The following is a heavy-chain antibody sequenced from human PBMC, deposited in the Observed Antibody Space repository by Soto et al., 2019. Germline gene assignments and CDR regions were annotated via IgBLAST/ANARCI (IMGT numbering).Heavy chain of an antibody. Sequence: ASVKVSCKASGYTFTSYYMHWVRQAPGQGLEWMGIINPSGGSTSYAQKFQGRVTMTRDTSTSTVYMELSSLRSEDTAVYYCARVLPKEYSGYANAFDIWGQGTMVTVSS. CDR1: GYTFTSYY. V-gene: IGHV1-46*01. CDR3: ARVLPKEYSGYANAFDI. CDR2: INPSGGST. D-gene: IGHD5-12*01. J-gene: IGHJ3*02.